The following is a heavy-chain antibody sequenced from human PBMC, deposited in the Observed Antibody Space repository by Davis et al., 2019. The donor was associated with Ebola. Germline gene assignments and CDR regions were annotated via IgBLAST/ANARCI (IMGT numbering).Heavy chain of an antibody. J-gene: IGHJ4*02. Sequence: MPSETLSLTCTVSGGSISSGDYYWSWIRQPPGKGLEWIGYIYYSGSTYYNPSLKSRITISVDTSKNQFSLKLSSVTAADTAVYYCARMFRQGYYDILTGYSMWYYFDYWGQGTLVTVSS. CDR1: GGSISSGDYY. V-gene: IGHV4-30-4*01. CDR2: IYYSGST. D-gene: IGHD3-9*01. CDR3: ARMFRQGYYDILTGYSMWYYFDY.